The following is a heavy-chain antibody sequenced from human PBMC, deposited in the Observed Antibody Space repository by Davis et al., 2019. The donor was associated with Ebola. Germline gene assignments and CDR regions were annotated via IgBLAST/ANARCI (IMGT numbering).Heavy chain of an antibody. J-gene: IGHJ3*02. D-gene: IGHD2-21*01. Sequence: ASALVSCYASAYTFTSYGISWVRQAPGQGLEWMGWISAYNGNTNYAQKLQGRVTMTTDTSTSTAYMELRSLRSDDTAVYYCARRRDYDAFDIWGQGTMVTVSS. V-gene: IGHV1-18*01. CDR3: ARRRDYDAFDI. CDR1: AYTFTSYG. CDR2: ISAYNGNT.